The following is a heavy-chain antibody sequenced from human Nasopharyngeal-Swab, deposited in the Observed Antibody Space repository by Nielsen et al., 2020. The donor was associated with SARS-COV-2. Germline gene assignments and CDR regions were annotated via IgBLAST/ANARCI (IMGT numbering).Heavy chain of an antibody. V-gene: IGHV3-49*03. CDR2: ISSRRYGGTP. CDR1: GFTFGNYA. J-gene: IGHJ4*02. CDR3: CRLGVDGTIPFDY. D-gene: IGHD1-7*01. Sequence: GESLKISCIGSGFTFGNYAIVWFRQARGKGLEWVGFISSRRYGGTPEYAASVRGRFMISRDDFNSITFLEMNSVKTEDKAIYYCCRLGVDGTIPFDYWGQGTLVTVSS.